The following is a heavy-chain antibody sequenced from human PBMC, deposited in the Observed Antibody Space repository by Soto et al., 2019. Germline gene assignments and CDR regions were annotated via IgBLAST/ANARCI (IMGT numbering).Heavy chain of an antibody. J-gene: IGHJ6*02. CDR1: GYSFTSYW. CDR2: IYPGDSDT. Sequence: PGESLKISCKGSGYSFTSYWIGWVRQMPGKGLEWMGIIYPGDSDTRYSPSFQGQVTISADKSISTAYLQWSSLKASDTAMYYCARHVGCSSTSCYYYYYYYGMDVWGQGTKVTVSS. V-gene: IGHV5-51*01. CDR3: ARHVGCSSTSCYYYYYYYGMDV. D-gene: IGHD2-2*01.